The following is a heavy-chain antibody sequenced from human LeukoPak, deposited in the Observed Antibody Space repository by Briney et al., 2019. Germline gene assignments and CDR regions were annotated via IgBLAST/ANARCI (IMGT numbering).Heavy chain of an antibody. CDR1: VYTFTGYY. D-gene: IGHD6-19*01. V-gene: IGHV1-2*06. CDR2: INPNSGGT. J-gene: IGHJ4*02. CDR3: ARDLPSPGISVADDY. Sequence: ASVKVSFRASVYTFTGYYMFWLRQAPGQGLEWMGRINPNSGGTNYAQKFQGRVTMTRDTSITTAYMELSSLRSDDTAVYYCARDLPSPGISVADDYWGQGTLVTVSS.